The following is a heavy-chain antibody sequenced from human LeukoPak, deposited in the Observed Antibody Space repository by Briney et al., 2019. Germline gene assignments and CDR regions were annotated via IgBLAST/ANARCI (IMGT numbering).Heavy chain of an antibody. CDR2: INWNGGST. V-gene: IGHV3-20*04. CDR3: AREGLIAVAGLFDY. D-gene: IGHD6-19*01. Sequence: GGSLRLSCAASGFTFSSYAMSWVRQAPGKGLEWVSGINWNGGSTGYADSVKGRFTISRDNAKNSLYLQMNSLRAEDTALYYCAREGLIAVAGLFDYWGQGTLVTVSS. J-gene: IGHJ4*02. CDR1: GFTFSSYA.